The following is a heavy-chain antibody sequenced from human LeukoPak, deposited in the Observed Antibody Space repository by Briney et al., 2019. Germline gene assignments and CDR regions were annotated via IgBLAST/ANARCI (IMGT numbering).Heavy chain of an antibody. J-gene: IGHJ3*01. Sequence: GGSLRLSCAASGFTFSSYGTHWVRQAPGKGLEWVAVISYDGSNKYYADSVKGRFTISRDNSKNTLYLQMNSLRAEDTAVYYCAKDPSTYLWGQGTMVTVSS. CDR2: ISYDGSNK. CDR3: AKDPSTYL. CDR1: GFTFSSYG. D-gene: IGHD5/OR15-5a*01. V-gene: IGHV3-30*18.